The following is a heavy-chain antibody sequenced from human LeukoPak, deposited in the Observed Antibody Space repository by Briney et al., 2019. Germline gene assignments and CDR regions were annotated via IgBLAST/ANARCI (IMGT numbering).Heavy chain of an antibody. D-gene: IGHD1-26*01. Sequence: GGSLRLSCAASGFTFSSYAMSWVRQAPGKGLEWVSAISGSGGSTYYADSVKGRFTISRDNSKNTLYLQMNSLRAEDTAVYYCAKGALISSGSHEMDNYGMDVWGQGTTVTVSS. V-gene: IGHV3-23*01. CDR3: AKGALISSGSHEMDNYGMDV. CDR1: GFTFSSYA. J-gene: IGHJ6*02. CDR2: ISGSGGST.